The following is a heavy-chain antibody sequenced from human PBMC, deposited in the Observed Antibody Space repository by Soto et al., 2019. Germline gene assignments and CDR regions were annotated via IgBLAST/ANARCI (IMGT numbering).Heavy chain of an antibody. CDR3: ATSYGDYGYYYYGMDV. V-gene: IGHV3-48*02. J-gene: IGHJ6*02. CDR1: GFTFSTYA. Sequence: PGGSLRLSCAASGFTFSTYAMHWVRQAPGKGLEWVSYISSSSSTIYYADSVKGRFTISRDNAKNSLYLQMNSLRDEDTAVYYCATSYGDYGYYYYGMDVWGQGTTVTVSS. CDR2: ISSSSSTI. D-gene: IGHD4-17*01.